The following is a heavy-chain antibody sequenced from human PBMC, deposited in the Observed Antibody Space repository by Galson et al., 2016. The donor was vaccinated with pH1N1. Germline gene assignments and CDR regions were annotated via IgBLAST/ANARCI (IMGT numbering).Heavy chain of an antibody. CDR3: ARVGNGDPGYYYYTDV. J-gene: IGHJ6*03. CDR1: GYSFTSYW. Sequence: QSGAEVKKPGESLKISCKGSGYSFTSYWIGWVRQMPEKGLEWMRIIYPGDSDTRYSPSFQGQVTISADKSISTAYLQWSSLKASDTAMYSCARVGNGDPGYYYYTDVWGKGTTVTVSS. D-gene: IGHD7-27*01. V-gene: IGHV5-51*01. CDR2: IYPGDSDT.